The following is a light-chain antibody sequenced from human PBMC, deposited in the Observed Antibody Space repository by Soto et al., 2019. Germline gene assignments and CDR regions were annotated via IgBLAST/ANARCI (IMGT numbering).Light chain of an antibody. V-gene: IGLV2-14*01. CDR1: SSDVGGYKY. CDR2: EVS. J-gene: IGLJ1*01. Sequence: QSALTQPASVSGSPGQSITISCTGTSSDVGGYKYVSWYQQHPDKAPKLIIFEVSNRPSGVSNRFSGSKSGNTAFLTISGLQAEDEADYYCCSYAGSGTDNYVFGSGTKLTVL. CDR3: CSYAGSGTDNYV.